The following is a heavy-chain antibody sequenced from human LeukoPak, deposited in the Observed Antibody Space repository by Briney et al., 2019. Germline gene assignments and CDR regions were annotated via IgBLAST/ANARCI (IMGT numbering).Heavy chain of an antibody. Sequence: SETLSLTCTVSGGSISSGDYYWSWIRQPPGKGLEWIGYIYYSGSTYYNPSLKSRVTISVDTSKNQFSLKLSSVTAADTAVYYCARGSIGSGSYWGEHWFDHWGQGTLVTVSS. CDR2: IYYSGST. CDR1: GGSISSGDYY. D-gene: IGHD3-10*01. V-gene: IGHV4-30-4*01. CDR3: ARGSIGSGSYWGEHWFDH. J-gene: IGHJ5*02.